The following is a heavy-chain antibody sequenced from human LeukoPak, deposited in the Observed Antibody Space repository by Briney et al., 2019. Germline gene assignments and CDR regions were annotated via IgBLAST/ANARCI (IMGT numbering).Heavy chain of an antibody. CDR3: ARHDSFWSGYYTEKYFQH. V-gene: IGHV4-38-2*01. J-gene: IGHJ1*01. CDR1: GYSISSGYY. Sequence: PSETLSLTCAVSGYSISSGYYWGWSRPPPGKGLEWIGSIYHSGSTYYNPSLKSRVTISVDTSKNQFSLKLSSVTAADTAVYYCARHDSFWSGYYTEKYFQHWGQGTLVTVSS. CDR2: IYHSGST. D-gene: IGHD3-3*01.